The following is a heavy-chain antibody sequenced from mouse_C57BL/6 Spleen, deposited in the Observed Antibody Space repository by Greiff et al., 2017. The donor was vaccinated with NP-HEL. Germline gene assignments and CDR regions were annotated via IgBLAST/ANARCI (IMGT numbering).Heavy chain of an antibody. V-gene: IGHV1-69*01. CDR1: GYTFTSYW. D-gene: IGHD2-5*01. CDR2: IDPSDSYT. Sequence: QVQLQQSGAELVMPGASVKLSCKASGYTFTSYWMHWVKQRPGQGLEWIGEIDPSDSYTNYNQKFKGKSTLTVDKSSSTAYMQLSSLTSEDSAVYYCARREDSNPFAYWGQGTLVTVSA. CDR3: ARREDSNPFAY. J-gene: IGHJ3*01.